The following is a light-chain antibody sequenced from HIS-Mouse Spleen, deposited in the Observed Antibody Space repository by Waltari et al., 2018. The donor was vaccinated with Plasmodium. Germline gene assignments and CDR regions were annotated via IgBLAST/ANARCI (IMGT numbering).Light chain of an antibody. J-gene: IGLJ3*02. CDR3: YSAADNNLV. Sequence: SYELTQPSSVSVSPAQTARLPCSADVLAKNNARWFQQKPGQAPVLVIYNDSVRPSGIPERFSGSSSGTTVTLTISGAQVEDEADYYCYSAADNNLVFGGGTKLTVL. CDR1: VLAKNN. CDR2: NDS. V-gene: IGLV3-27*01.